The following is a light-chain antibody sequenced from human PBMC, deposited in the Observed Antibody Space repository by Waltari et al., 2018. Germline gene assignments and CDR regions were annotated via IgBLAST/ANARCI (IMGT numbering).Light chain of an antibody. J-gene: IGLJ3*02. CDR1: NSNIGSNH. CDR2: RSV. Sequence: QSVLTQSPSTSGTPGQRVTISCSGSNSNIGSNHVCWYQQLPGTAPKLLIYRSVLRPSGVPVRFSGSRSGTSASLAISGLRSEDEAHYYCFVWDDSLSGLWVFGGGTKLTVL. V-gene: IGLV1-47*01. CDR3: FVWDDSLSGLWV.